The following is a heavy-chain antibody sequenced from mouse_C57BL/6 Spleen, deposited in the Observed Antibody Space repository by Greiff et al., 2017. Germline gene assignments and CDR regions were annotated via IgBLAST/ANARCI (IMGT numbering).Heavy chain of an antibody. CDR3: ASLVRLLGPFAY. J-gene: IGHJ3*01. CDR1: GYTFTSYW. Sequence: QVQLQQPGAELVMPGASVKLSCKASGYTFTSYWMHWVKQRPGQGLEWIGEIDPSDSYTNYNQKFKGKSTLTVDKSSSTAYMQLSSLTSEDSAVYYCASLVRLLGPFAYWGKGTLVTVSA. CDR2: IDPSDSYT. D-gene: IGHD2-3*01. V-gene: IGHV1-69*01.